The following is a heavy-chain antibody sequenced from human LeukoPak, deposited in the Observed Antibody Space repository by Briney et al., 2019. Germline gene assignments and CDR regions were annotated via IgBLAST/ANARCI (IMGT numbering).Heavy chain of an antibody. CDR2: IKQDGSEK. J-gene: IGHJ4*02. Sequence: HPGGSLRLSCAASGFTFSSYWMSWVRQAPGKGLEWVANIKQDGSEKYYVDSVKGRFTISRDNAKNSLYLQMNSLRAEDTAVYYCARDPVRGKISPAGYWGQGTLVTVSS. CDR3: ARDPVRGKISPAGY. D-gene: IGHD3-10*01. CDR1: GFTFSSYW. V-gene: IGHV3-7*01.